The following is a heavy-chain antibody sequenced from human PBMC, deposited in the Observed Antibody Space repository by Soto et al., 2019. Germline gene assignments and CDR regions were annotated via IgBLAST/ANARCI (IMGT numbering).Heavy chain of an antibody. CDR1: GFTFSSYG. D-gene: IGHD3-10*01. Sequence: RGSLRLSCAASGFTFSSYGMHWVRQAPGKGLEWVAVIWYDGSNKYYADSVKGRFTISRDNSKNTLYLQMNSLRAEDTAVYYCARGGRTVRGVIIRYYGMDVWGQGTTVTVSS. J-gene: IGHJ6*02. V-gene: IGHV3-33*01. CDR2: IWYDGSNK. CDR3: ARGGRTVRGVIIRYYGMDV.